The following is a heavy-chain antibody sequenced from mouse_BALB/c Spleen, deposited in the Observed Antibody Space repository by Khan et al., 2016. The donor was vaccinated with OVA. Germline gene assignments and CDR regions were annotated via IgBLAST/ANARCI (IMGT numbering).Heavy chain of an antibody. CDR2: ISYSGST. CDR1: GYSITSDYA. Sequence: EVQLQESGPGLVKPSQSLSLTCTVTGYSITSDYAWNWIRQFPGNKLEWMGYISYSGSTNYNTALKSRISITRDTSKNQFFLQLNSVTTEDTVTYYCARDGSRYNYAMDYWGQGTSVTVSS. CDR3: ARDGSRYNYAMDY. D-gene: IGHD2-3*01. J-gene: IGHJ4*01. V-gene: IGHV3-2*02.